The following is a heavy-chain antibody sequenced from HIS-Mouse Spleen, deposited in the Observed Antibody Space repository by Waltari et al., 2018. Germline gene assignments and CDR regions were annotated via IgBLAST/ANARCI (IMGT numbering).Heavy chain of an antibody. CDR1: GFTFDDYA. J-gene: IGHJ4*02. Sequence: EVQLVESGGGLVQPGRSLRLSCAASGFTFDDYAMHWVRQAPGKGLEWVSGISWNSGSIGYADSVKGRFTISRDNAKNSLYPQMNSLRAEDTALYYCAKDGRSLNYWGQGTLVTVSS. CDR2: ISWNSGSI. CDR3: AKDGRSLNY. V-gene: IGHV3-9*01.